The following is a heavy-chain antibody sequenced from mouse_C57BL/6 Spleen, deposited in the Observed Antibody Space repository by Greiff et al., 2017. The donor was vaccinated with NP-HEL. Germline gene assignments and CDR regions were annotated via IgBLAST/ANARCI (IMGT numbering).Heavy chain of an antibody. Sequence: EVQVVESGPGLVKPSQSLSLTCSVTGYSITSGYYWNWIRQFPGNKLEWMGYISYDGSNNYNPSLKNRISITRDTSKNQFFLKLNSVTTEDTATYYCARDGIYYGSSYAMDYWGQGTSVTVSS. J-gene: IGHJ4*01. CDR2: ISYDGSN. CDR3: ARDGIYYGSSYAMDY. V-gene: IGHV3-6*01. D-gene: IGHD1-1*01. CDR1: GYSITSGYY.